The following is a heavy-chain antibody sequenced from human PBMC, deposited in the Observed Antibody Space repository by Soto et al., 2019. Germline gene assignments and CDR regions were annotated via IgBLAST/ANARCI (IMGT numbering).Heavy chain of an antibody. J-gene: IGHJ6*02. CDR1: GGSISSGDYY. CDR3: ARVGEEDXAMVSSPKSRRARGMDV. D-gene: IGHD5-18*01. Sequence: TLSLNCTVSGGSISSGDYYWSWIRQPPGKGLEWIGYIYYSGSTYYNPSLKSRVTISVDTSKNQFSLKLSSVTAADTAVYYCARVGEEDXAMVSSPKSRRARGMDVWGQGTTVTVSS. V-gene: IGHV4-30-4*01. CDR2: IYYSGST.